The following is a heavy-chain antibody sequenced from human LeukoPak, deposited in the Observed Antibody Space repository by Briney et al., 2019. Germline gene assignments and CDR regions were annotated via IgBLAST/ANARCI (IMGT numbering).Heavy chain of an antibody. CDR3: ARESPRYYYGMDV. CDR2: IYSGGST. J-gene: IGHJ6*02. CDR1: GFTVSSNY. V-gene: IGHV3-53*01. Sequence: GGSLRLSYAASGFTVSSNYMSWARQAAGKGLEWVSVIYSGGSTYYADSVKGRFTISRDNSKNTLYLQMNSLRAEDTAVYYCARESPRYYYGMDVWGQGTTVTVSS.